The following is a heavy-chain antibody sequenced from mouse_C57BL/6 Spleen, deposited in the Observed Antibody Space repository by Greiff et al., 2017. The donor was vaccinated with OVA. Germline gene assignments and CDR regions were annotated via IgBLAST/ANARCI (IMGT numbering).Heavy chain of an antibody. CDR1: GYAFSSSW. V-gene: IGHV1-80*01. Sequence: VQLQQSGAELVKPGASVKISCKASGYAFSSSWMNWVKQRPGQGLEWIGQIYPGDGDTNYNGKFKGKATLTADKSSSTAYMQLSSLTSEDSAVYFCASMGGRSLYYFDYWGQGTTLTVSA. D-gene: IGHD1-1*01. CDR3: ASMGGRSLYYFDY. J-gene: IGHJ2*01. CDR2: IYPGDGDT.